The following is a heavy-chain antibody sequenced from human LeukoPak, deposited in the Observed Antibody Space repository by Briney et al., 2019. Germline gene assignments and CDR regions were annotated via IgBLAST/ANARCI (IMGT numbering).Heavy chain of an antibody. CDR3: ARVHSSSWPDAFDI. CDR2: ISSSSSYT. Sequence: PGGSLRLSCAASGFTFSDYYMSWIRQVPGKGLEWVSYISSSSSYTNYADSVKGRFTISRDNAKNSLYLQMNSLRAEDTAVYYCARVHSSSWPDAFDIWGQGTMVTVSS. D-gene: IGHD6-13*01. CDR1: GFTFSDYY. J-gene: IGHJ3*02. V-gene: IGHV3-11*06.